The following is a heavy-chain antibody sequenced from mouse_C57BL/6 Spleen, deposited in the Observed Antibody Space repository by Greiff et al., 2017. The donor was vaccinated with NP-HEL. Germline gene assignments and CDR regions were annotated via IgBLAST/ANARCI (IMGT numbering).Heavy chain of an antibody. CDR3: ASDYPIAY. J-gene: IGHJ3*01. CDR1: GYSITSGYY. Sequence: VQLQQSGPGLVKPSQSLSLTCSVTGYSITSGYYWNWIRQFPGNKLEWMGYISYDGSNNYNPSLKNRISITRDTSKNQFFLKLNSVTTEDTATYYCASDYPIAYWGQGTLVTVSA. CDR2: ISYDGSN. V-gene: IGHV3-6*01.